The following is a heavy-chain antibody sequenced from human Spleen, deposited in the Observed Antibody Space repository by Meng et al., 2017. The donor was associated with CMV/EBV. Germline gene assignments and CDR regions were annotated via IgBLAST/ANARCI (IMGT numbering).Heavy chain of an antibody. CDR3: ATLAEYYDSWSGYYAE. D-gene: IGHD3-3*01. Sequence: GYSFTGYYIHWVRQAPGQGLEWRGWINPNSGGTNYAQKFQGRVTMTRDTSISTAYMELSSLKSDDTAVFYCATLAEYYDSWSGYYAEWGQGTLVTVSS. CDR1: GYSFTGYY. V-gene: IGHV1-2*02. CDR2: INPNSGGT. J-gene: IGHJ4*02.